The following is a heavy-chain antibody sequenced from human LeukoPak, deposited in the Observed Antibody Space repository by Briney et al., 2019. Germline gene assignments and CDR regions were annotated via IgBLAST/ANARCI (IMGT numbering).Heavy chain of an antibody. CDR1: GFTFSAYA. V-gene: IGHV3-64D*09. D-gene: IGHD2-2*01. Sequence: GGSLRLSCSASGFTFSAYAMYWVRQAPGKGLEYVSGISSNGGSSFYADSVKGRFTISRDNSKNTLYLQMSSLRAEDTAVYYCAKSGCGSTSCYVNYWGQGTLVTVSS. J-gene: IGHJ4*02. CDR2: ISSNGGSS. CDR3: AKSGCGSTSCYVNY.